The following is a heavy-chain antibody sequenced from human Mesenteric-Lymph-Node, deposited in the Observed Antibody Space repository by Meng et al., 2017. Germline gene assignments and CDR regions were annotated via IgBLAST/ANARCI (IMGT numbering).Heavy chain of an antibody. CDR3: ARDYYYGSGSSEYYFDY. CDR1: GFTFSSYG. D-gene: IGHD3-10*01. CDR2: IWYDGSNK. J-gene: IGHJ4*02. V-gene: IGHV3-33*01. Sequence: GESLKISCAASGFTFSSYGMHWVRQAPGKGLEWVAVIWYDGSNKYYADSVKGRFTISRDNSKNTLYLQMNSLRAEDTAVYYCARDYYYGSGSSEYYFDYWGQGTLVTVSS.